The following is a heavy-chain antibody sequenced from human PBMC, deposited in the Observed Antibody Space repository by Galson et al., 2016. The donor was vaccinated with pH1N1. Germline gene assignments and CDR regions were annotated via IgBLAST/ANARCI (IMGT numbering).Heavy chain of an antibody. V-gene: IGHV1-46*01. CDR2: IDPSGGGT. CDR3: TRDLGRRREF. J-gene: IGHJ4*02. Sequence: WVRQAPGEGLEWMGVIDPSGGGTTYAQKFQARVTMTRDTSTNTVYLDLTRLKSEDTSVYYCTRDLGRRREFWGQGTLVTVSS. D-gene: IGHD1-26*01.